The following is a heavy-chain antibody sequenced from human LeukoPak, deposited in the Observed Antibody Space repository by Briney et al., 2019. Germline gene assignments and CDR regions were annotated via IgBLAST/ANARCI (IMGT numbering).Heavy chain of an antibody. D-gene: IGHD3-16*01. V-gene: IGHV4-30-2*01. CDR2: IYHSGST. Sequence: SQTLSLTCAVSGGSISSGGYSWSWIRQPPGKGLEWIGYIYHSGSTYYNPSLKSRVTISVDRSKNQFSLKLSSMTAADTAVYYCARAHYAFDYWGQGTLVTVSS. CDR1: GGSISSGGYS. J-gene: IGHJ4*02. CDR3: ARAHYAFDY.